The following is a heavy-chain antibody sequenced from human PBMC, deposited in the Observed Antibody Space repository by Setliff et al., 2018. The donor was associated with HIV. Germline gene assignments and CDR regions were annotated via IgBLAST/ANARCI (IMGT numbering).Heavy chain of an antibody. J-gene: IGHJ4*02. CDR3: AKDRDTTGWYVTTQFDY. CDR1: EFSFSKYT. V-gene: IGHV3-21*04. CDR2: ISASLSYI. Sequence: PGGSLRLSCAASEFSFSKYTMKWVRQAPGKGLEWVSSISASLSYIRYVDSVKGRFTISRDNAKNSLFLQMNSLRADDTAVYYCAKDRDTTGWYVTTQFDYWGQGTLVTVSS. D-gene: IGHD6-19*01.